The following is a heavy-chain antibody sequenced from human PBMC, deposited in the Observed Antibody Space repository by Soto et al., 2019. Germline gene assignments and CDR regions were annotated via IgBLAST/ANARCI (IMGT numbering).Heavy chain of an antibody. J-gene: IGHJ4*02. CDR2: INAGNGHT. D-gene: IGHD3-22*01. CDR1: GYTFTSYA. Sequence: QVQLVQSGAEVKKPGASVKVSCKASGYTFTSYAMHWVRQAPGQRLEWMGWINAGNGHTKYSQKFQGRVTITRDTSASTAYMELTSLRSEATAVYYCARSSGFYSVDYWGQGTLVTVSS. CDR3: ARSSGFYSVDY. V-gene: IGHV1-3*01.